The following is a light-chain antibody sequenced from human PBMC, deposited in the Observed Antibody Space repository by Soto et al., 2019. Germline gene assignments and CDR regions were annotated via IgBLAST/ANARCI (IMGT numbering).Light chain of an antibody. V-gene: IGKV3D-15*01. Sequence: EIVMTQSPATLSVSPGERATLSCRASQSVSSNLAWYQQKPGQAPRLPIYGASIRATGIPARFSGSGSGTEFTLTISSLQSEDFEVYYCQQYNNWLPLTFGGGTKVEIK. CDR3: QQYNNWLPLT. CDR1: QSVSSN. CDR2: GAS. J-gene: IGKJ4*01.